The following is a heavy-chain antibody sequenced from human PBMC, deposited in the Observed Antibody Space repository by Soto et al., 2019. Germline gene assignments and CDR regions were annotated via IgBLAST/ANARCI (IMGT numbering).Heavy chain of an antibody. J-gene: IGHJ3*01. CDR3: VRDDRWAFDF. CDR2: VSIGSGSI. Sequence: EVQLVESGGGRVQPGGSRRVSCAASGFSFSNYAMNWVRQAPGKGLEWVSYVSIGSGSIFYADSVKGRFTISRDDAKNSLYMQMNTLRDDAADVYYCVRDDRWAFDFWGQGTMVTVSS. CDR1: GFSFSNYA. V-gene: IGHV3-48*02. D-gene: IGHD3-22*01.